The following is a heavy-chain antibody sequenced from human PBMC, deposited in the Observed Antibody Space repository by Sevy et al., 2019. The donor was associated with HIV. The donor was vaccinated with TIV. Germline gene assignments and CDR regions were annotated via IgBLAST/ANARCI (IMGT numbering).Heavy chain of an antibody. CDR2: ISPSGPAI. D-gene: IGHD3-22*01. J-gene: IGHJ3*01. Sequence: GGSLRLSCKASGFIFSNYEMKWVRQAPGKGLEWVSYISPSGPAIYYADSVKGRFTVSRDNAKNSLYLQMNSLRGDDTALYYCARDIDSSGYSYAFDLWGQGTMVTVSS. CDR3: ARDIDSSGYSYAFDL. V-gene: IGHV3-48*03. CDR1: GFIFSNYE.